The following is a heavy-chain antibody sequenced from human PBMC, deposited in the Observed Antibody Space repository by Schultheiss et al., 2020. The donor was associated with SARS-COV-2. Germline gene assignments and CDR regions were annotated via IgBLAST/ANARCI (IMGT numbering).Heavy chain of an antibody. CDR3: AKGRSSGWYIPSCDY. D-gene: IGHD6-19*01. CDR2: IWYDGSNK. V-gene: IGHV3-33*06. CDR1: GFTFSSYA. J-gene: IGHJ4*02. Sequence: GGSLRLSCAASGFTFSSYAMHWVRQAPGKGLEWVAVIWYDGSNKYYADSVKGRFTISRDNSKNTLYLQMNSLRAEDTAVYYCAKGRSSGWYIPSCDYWGQGTLVTVSS.